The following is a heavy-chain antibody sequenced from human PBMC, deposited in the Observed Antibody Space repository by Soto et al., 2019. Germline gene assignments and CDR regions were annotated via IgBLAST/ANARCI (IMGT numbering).Heavy chain of an antibody. Sequence: GVSLRLSCAASGFTFSSYAMHWVRQAPGKGLEWVAVISYDGSNKYYADSVKGRFTISRDNSKNTLYLQMNSLRAEDTAVYYCARAPVVGATNWFDPWGQGTLVTVSS. CDR2: ISYDGSNK. J-gene: IGHJ5*02. D-gene: IGHD1-26*01. V-gene: IGHV3-30*04. CDR1: GFTFSSYA. CDR3: ARAPVVGATNWFDP.